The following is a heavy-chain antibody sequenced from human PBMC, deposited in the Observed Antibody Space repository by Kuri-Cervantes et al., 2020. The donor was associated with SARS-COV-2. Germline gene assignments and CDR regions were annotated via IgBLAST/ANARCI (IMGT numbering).Heavy chain of an antibody. J-gene: IGHJ6*03. CDR2: INHRGDT. Sequence: SETLSLTCALHYGTLTGYQWSWIRQPPGRGLEWIGGINHRGDTNYNPALGSRVTISRDTSENQFSLRLTSVTAADAAVYYCARGINGYFFFYYLDVWGKGTRVTVSS. CDR3: ARGINGYFFFYYLDV. CDR1: YGTLTGYQ. V-gene: IGHV4-34*01. D-gene: IGHD2-21*01.